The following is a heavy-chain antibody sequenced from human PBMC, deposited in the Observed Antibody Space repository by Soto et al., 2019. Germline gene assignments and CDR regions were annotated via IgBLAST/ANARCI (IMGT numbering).Heavy chain of an antibody. D-gene: IGHD3-10*01. CDR2: INAGNGDS. CDR1: GATSDTYT. J-gene: IGHJ3*01. V-gene: IGHV1-3*01. Sequence: QVHFVQSGAEVQKPGASMKVSCKASGATSDTYTVHWVRQAPGQGLEWMGWINAGNGDSKTSQKFQATVSLTRDKSASTFDMEISDLKSEDSAVYYCARRGPSYSFDLWDQGTRVTVSS. CDR3: ARRGPSYSFDL.